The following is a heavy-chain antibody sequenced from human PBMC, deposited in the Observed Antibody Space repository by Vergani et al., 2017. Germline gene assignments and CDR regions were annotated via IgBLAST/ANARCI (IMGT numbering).Heavy chain of an antibody. CDR1: GGTFSSYA. CDR2: IIPIFGTA. CDR3: AIAAAGRGPAYNWFDP. D-gene: IGHD6-13*01. V-gene: IGHV1-69*01. Sequence: QVQLVQSGAEVKKPGSSVKVSCKASGGTFSSYAISWVRQAPGQGLEWMGGIIPIFGTANYAQKFQGRVTITADESKSTAYMELSSLRSEDTAVYYCAIAAAGRGPAYNWFDPWGQGTLVTVSS. J-gene: IGHJ5*02.